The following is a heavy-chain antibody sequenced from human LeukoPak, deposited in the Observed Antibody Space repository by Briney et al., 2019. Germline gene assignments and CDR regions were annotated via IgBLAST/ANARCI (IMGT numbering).Heavy chain of an antibody. Sequence: GSVKVSCKASGYTFTGYFMHWVRQAPGQGLEWMGWINPNSGGTNYAQNFQGWVTMTRDTSISTAYMELSRLKSDDTAVYYCATHWGGYCSSTTCYGFDAFDIWGQGTMVTVSS. CDR3: ATHWGGYCSSTTCYGFDAFDI. V-gene: IGHV1-2*04. D-gene: IGHD2-2*01. CDR2: INPNSGGT. CDR1: GYTFTGYF. J-gene: IGHJ3*02.